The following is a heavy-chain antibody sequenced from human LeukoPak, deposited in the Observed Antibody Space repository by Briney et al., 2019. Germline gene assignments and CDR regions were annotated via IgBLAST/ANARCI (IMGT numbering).Heavy chain of an antibody. J-gene: IGHJ3*02. V-gene: IGHV1-69*01. CDR1: GGTLSSYA. CDR2: IIPIFGTA. CDR3: ARDPTVTNVHDAFDM. Sequence: GASVKVSCKASGGTLSSYAISWVRQAPGQGLEWMGGIIPIFGTANYAQKFQGRVTITADESTSTAYMELSSLRAEDTAVYFCARDPTVTNVHDAFDMWGQGTMVTVSS. D-gene: IGHD4-17*01.